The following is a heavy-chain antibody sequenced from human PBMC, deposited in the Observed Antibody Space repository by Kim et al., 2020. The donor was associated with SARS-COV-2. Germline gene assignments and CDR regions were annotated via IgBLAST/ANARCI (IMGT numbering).Heavy chain of an antibody. Sequence: ASVKVSCKASGYTFTSYGISWVRQAPGQGLEWMGWISAYNGNTNYAQKLQGRVTMTTDTSTSTAYMELRSLRSDDTAVYYCARALGVAELGWFDPWGQGTLVTVSS. CDR2: ISAYNGNT. CDR1: GYTFTSYG. D-gene: IGHD2-15*01. V-gene: IGHV1-18*01. CDR3: ARALGVAELGWFDP. J-gene: IGHJ5*02.